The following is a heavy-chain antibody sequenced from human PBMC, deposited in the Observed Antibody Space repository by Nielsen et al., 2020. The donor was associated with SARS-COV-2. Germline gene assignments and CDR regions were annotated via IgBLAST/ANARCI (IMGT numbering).Heavy chain of an antibody. V-gene: IGHV4-59*13. CDR2: IYYSGST. D-gene: IGHD6-19*01. CDR3: ARAKQWRIYGMDV. J-gene: IGHJ6*02. CDR1: GGSFSGYY. Sequence: SETLSLTCAVYGGSFSGYYWSWIRQPPGKGLEWIGYIYYSGSTNYNPSLKSRVTISVDTSKNQFSLKLSSVTAADTAVYYCARAKQWRIYGMDVWGQGTTVTVSS.